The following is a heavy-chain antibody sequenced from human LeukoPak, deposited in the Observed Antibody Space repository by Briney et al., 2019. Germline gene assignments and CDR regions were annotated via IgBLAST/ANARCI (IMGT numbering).Heavy chain of an antibody. CDR3: ARDRVAGTNDAFDI. CDR1: GDSISSSYYY. D-gene: IGHD6-19*01. CDR2: MFYSGST. Sequence: PSETLSLTCTVSGDSISSSYYYWGWIRQPPGRGLEWIGSMFYSGSTYYNPSLKSRVTISVDTSKNQFSLKLSSVTAADTAVYYCARDRVAGTNDAFDIWGQGTMVTVSS. V-gene: IGHV4-39*07. J-gene: IGHJ3*02.